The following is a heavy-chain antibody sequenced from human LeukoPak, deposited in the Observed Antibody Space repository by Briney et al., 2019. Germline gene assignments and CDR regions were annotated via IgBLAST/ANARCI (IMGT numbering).Heavy chain of an antibody. CDR1: GYTFTGHY. CDR2: ISAYNGNT. Sequence: ASVKVSCKASGYTFTGHYIHWVRQAPGQGLEWMGWISAYNGNTNYAQKLQGRVTMTTDTSTSTAYMELRSLRSDDTAVYYCARDSIAVAAKKDYWGQGTLVTVSS. D-gene: IGHD6-19*01. V-gene: IGHV1-18*04. CDR3: ARDSIAVAAKKDY. J-gene: IGHJ4*02.